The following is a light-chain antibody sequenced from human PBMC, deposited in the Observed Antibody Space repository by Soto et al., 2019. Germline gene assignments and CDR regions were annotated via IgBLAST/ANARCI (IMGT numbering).Light chain of an antibody. CDR1: QSVSSL. CDR3: QQRSNWPLS. CDR2: DAS. V-gene: IGKV3-11*01. J-gene: IGKJ4*01. Sequence: EIVLTQSPATLSLSPGERATLSCRASQSVSSLLAWYQQKSGQPPRLLISDASNRATGVPARFSGSGSGTDFTLIISSLEPEDFAAYYCQQRSNWPLSFGGGTKVEI.